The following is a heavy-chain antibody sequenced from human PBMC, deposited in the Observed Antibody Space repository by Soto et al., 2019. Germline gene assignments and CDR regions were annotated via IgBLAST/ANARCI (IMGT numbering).Heavy chain of an antibody. Sequence: QVQLVESGGGVVQPGRSLRLSCAASGFSFSSYAMHWVRQAPGKGLEWVAIMSYDGSNKYYADSVKGRLTISRDTSKNSLYLQLNSLRAEDTAVYYWAREGSSGYYYGNWFDPWGQGTLVTVSS. V-gene: IGHV3-30*04. CDR1: GFSFSSYA. CDR3: AREGSSGYYYGNWFDP. D-gene: IGHD3-22*01. J-gene: IGHJ5*02. CDR2: MSYDGSNK.